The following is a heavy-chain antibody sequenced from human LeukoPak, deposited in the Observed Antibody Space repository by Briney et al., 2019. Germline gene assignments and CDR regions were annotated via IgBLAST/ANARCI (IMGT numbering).Heavy chain of an antibody. D-gene: IGHD6-13*01. Sequence: GASVKVSCKASGYTFTSYYMHWVRQAPGQGLEWMGIINPSGGSTSYAQKFQGRVTMTRDTSTSTVYMELSSLRSEDTAVYYCARDRGRSWYLYYYYYYGMDVWGQGTTVTVSS. V-gene: IGHV1-46*01. J-gene: IGHJ6*02. CDR2: INPSGGST. CDR1: GYTFTSYY. CDR3: ARDRGRSWYLYYYYYYGMDV.